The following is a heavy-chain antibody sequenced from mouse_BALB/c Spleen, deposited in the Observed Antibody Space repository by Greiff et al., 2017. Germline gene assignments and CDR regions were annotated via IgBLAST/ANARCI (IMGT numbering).Heavy chain of an antibody. CDR2: ISSGGST. CDR3: ARGGDRYGFDY. Sequence: EVQLQESGGGLVKPGGSLKLSCAASGFTFSSYAMSWVRQTPEKRLEWVASISSGGSTYYPDSVKGRFTISRDNARNILYLQMSSLRSEDTAMYYCARGGDRYGFDYWGQGTTLTVSS. CDR1: GFTFSSYA. J-gene: IGHJ2*01. D-gene: IGHD2-14*01. V-gene: IGHV5-6-5*01.